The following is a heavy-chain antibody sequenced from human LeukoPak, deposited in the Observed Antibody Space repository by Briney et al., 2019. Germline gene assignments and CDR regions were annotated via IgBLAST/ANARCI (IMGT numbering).Heavy chain of an antibody. CDR3: AKGHGDASGYYYFDS. V-gene: IGHV3-23*01. CDR2: IRGNADTT. CDR1: GFTFGDYA. D-gene: IGHD3-22*01. J-gene: IGHJ4*02. Sequence: SGGSLRLSCTASGFTFGDYAMSWFRQAPGEGLEWVSAIRGNADTTYYADSVKGRFTIFRDNNKNMLYLQMNSLRVEDTAVYYCAKGHGDASGYYYFDSWGQGTLVTVSS.